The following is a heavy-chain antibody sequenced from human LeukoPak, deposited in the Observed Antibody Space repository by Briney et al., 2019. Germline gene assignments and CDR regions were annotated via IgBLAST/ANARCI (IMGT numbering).Heavy chain of an antibody. V-gene: IGHV1-2*02. CDR1: GYTFTGYY. Sequence: ASVKVSCKASGYTFTGYYMHWVRQAPGQGLEWMGWINPNSGGTNYAQKFQGRVTMTRDTSISTAYMELSRLRSDDTAVYYCARDPTVAARPVPYNWFDPWGQGTLVTVSS. D-gene: IGHD6-6*01. CDR3: ARDPTVAARPVPYNWFDP. CDR2: INPNSGGT. J-gene: IGHJ5*02.